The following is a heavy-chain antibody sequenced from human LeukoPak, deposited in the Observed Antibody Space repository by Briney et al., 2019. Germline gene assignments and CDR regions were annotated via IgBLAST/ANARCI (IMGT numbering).Heavy chain of an antibody. CDR3: ARDYLTMIVDPYYFDH. D-gene: IGHD3-22*01. V-gene: IGHV3-21*01. CDR1: GFTFSRYS. Sequence: GGSLRLSCAASGFTFSRYSLNWVRQAPGKGPEWVSYISSSGNYIYYADSVKGRFTISRGNARNSLFLQMNSLRAEDTAVYYCARDYLTMIVDPYYFDHWGQGTLVTVSS. J-gene: IGHJ4*02. CDR2: ISSSGNYI.